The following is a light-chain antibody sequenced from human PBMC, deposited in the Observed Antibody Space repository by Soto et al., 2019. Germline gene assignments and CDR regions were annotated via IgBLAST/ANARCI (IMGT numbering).Light chain of an antibody. Sequence: DILMTQSPATRSVSPGERATLSCRASQNIRSDLAWYQQKPGQAPRLLMYGASIRATGIPARFTGSGSGTDFTLTISSLQSEDLAIYYCQQYINWTFGQGTKVDIK. J-gene: IGKJ1*01. CDR2: GAS. CDR1: QNIRSD. CDR3: QQYINWT. V-gene: IGKV3-15*01.